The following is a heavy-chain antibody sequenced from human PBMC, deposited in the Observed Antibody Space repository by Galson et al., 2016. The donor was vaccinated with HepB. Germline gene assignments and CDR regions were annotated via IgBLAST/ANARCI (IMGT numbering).Heavy chain of an antibody. D-gene: IGHD5-18*01. CDR3: ARGYTYGYYFEY. Sequence: SVKVSCKASGGTFSNYAINWVRQAPGQGLEWMGRIIPMHGLGNDAQKFQGRVTITADKSTSTAYMELSSLRSEDTAVYYCARGYTYGYYFEYWGQGTLVTVSS. CDR2: IIPMHGLG. J-gene: IGHJ4*02. V-gene: IGHV1-69*04. CDR1: GGTFSNYA.